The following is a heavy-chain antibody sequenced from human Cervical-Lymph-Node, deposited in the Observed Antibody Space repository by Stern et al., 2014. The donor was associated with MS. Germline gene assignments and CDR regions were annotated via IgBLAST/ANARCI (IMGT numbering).Heavy chain of an antibody. J-gene: IGHJ4*02. Sequence: VQLVQSGGALVKPGGSLRLSCAVSGFNFSDYYMTWIRQAPGKGLEWVSYISSSGTTIFYADSVKGRLIISRDNAKKSLYLQMNNLRAEDAAVYYCVKGGRWLQSAALDSWGQGTLVPVSS. D-gene: IGHD5-24*01. CDR1: GFNFSDYY. CDR3: VKGGRWLQSAALDS. CDR2: ISSSGTTI. V-gene: IGHV3-11*01.